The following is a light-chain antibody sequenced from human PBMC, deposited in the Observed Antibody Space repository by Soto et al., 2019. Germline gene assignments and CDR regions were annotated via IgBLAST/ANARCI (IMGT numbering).Light chain of an antibody. CDR3: SSYTSSSTLYA. Sequence: QSVLTQPASVSGSPGQSITISCTGTSRDVGGYNYVSWYQQHPGKAPKLMIYEVSNRPSGVSNRFSGSKSGNTASLTISGLRAEDEADYYCSSYTSSSTLYAFGTGTKVTVL. V-gene: IGLV2-14*01. J-gene: IGLJ1*01. CDR2: EVS. CDR1: SRDVGGYNY.